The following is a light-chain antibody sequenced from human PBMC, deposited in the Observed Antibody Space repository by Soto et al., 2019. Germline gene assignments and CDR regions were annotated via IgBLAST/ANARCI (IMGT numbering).Light chain of an antibody. CDR1: QRISTW. Sequence: ISQSPATLSAYVADGVTITCRASQRISTWLAWYQQKPGKAPKLLISDASSLETGVPSRFSGSGSGTEFTLTINSLQPDDFATYYCQQYKSYWTFGQGTKVDVK. CDR3: QQYKSYWT. V-gene: IGKV1-5*01. CDR2: DAS. J-gene: IGKJ1*01.